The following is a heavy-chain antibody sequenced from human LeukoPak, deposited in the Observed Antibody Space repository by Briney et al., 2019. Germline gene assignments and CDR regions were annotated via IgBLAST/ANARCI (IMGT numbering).Heavy chain of an antibody. V-gene: IGHV3-23*01. CDR2: ISGSGGST. Sequence: GTSLRLSCAASGFTFSNYGMHWVRQAPGKGLEWVSAISGSGGSTYYADSVKGRFTISRDNSKNTLYLQMNSLRAEDTAVYYCARIDAGYYDSSGYSDYWGQGTLVTVSS. J-gene: IGHJ4*02. CDR1: GFTFSNYG. D-gene: IGHD3-22*01. CDR3: ARIDAGYYDSSGYSDY.